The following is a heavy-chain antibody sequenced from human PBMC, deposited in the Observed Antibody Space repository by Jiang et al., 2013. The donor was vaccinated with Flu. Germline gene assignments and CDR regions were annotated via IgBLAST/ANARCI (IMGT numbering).Heavy chain of an antibody. CDR1: GGSISDFY. J-gene: IGHJ4*02. Sequence: GPGLVKPSETLSLTCTVSGGSISDFYWSWIRQPPGKGLEWVGYIYSSGNTRYSPSLKSRVTISVDTSKNEFSLRLSSVTAADTAVYYCARQGYYDRRGYSLDYWGQGTLVTVSS. CDR2: IYSSGNT. CDR3: ARQGYYDRRGYSLDY. D-gene: IGHD3-22*01. V-gene: IGHV4-59*08.